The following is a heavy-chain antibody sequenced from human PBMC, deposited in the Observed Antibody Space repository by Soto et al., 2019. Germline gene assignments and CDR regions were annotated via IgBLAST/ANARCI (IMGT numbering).Heavy chain of an antibody. CDR2: IYYSGST. J-gene: IGHJ3*02. Sequence: SETLSLTCTVSGDSISTPHYYWSWIRQPPGKGLEWIGYIYYSGSTYYNPSLKSRVTISVDTSKNQFSLKLSSVTAADTAVYYCARDPRSGYDSSGYYYTGAFDIWGQGTMVTVSS. D-gene: IGHD3-22*01. CDR3: ARDPRSGYDSSGYYYTGAFDI. V-gene: IGHV4-30-4*01. CDR1: GDSISTPHYY.